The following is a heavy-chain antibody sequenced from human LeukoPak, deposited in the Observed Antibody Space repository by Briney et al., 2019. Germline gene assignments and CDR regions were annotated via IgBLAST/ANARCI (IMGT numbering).Heavy chain of an antibody. Sequence: ASVKASCKAAGYTVTSYDINWVRQAAGQGLEWMGWMNPNSGKTGYAQKFQGRVTMTRNTSISTAYMELSSLRSEDTAVYYCARGKDIVVVPAAIAFDPWGQGTLVTVSS. CDR2: MNPNSGKT. V-gene: IGHV1-8*01. D-gene: IGHD2-2*01. J-gene: IGHJ5*02. CDR1: GYTVTSYD. CDR3: ARGKDIVVVPAAIAFDP.